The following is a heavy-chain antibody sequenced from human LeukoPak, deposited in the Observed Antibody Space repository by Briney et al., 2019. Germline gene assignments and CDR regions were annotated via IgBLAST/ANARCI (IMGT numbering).Heavy chain of an antibody. CDR2: IKQDGSEI. Sequence: GGSLRLSCAASGFTFDDHGMSWVRQVPGKGLEWVANIKQDGSEIYYVDSVKGRFTISRDNAKNSLYLQMNSLRAEDTAVYYCARDKIVGATKFDSWGQGTLVTVSS. CDR1: GFTFDDHG. D-gene: IGHD1-26*01. J-gene: IGHJ4*02. CDR3: ARDKIVGATKFDS. V-gene: IGHV3-7*01.